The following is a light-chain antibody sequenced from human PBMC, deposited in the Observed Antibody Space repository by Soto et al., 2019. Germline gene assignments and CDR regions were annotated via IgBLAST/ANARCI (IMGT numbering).Light chain of an antibody. CDR2: KAS. CDR3: QQYNSYLT. CDR1: QSIDIW. Sequence: DIQMTQSPSTLSASVGDRVTITYRASQSIDIWLAWYQQKPGKAPKLLIYKASSLEGGVPSRFSGSGSGTEFTLTISSLQPDDFATYYCQQYNSYLTFGGGTKVEIK. V-gene: IGKV1-5*03. J-gene: IGKJ4*01.